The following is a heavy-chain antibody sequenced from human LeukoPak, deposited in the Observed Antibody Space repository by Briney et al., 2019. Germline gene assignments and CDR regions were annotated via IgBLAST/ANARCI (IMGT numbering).Heavy chain of an antibody. CDR2: IDSSSSYI. CDR1: RFTFSNYA. CDR3: ARGPHGGFVIIPTEF. Sequence: GGSLRLSCAASRFTFSNYAMSWVRQAPGKGLEWVSSIDSSSSYIYYADSVKGRFTISRANAKNSLFLQMNSLRAEDTAVYYCARGPHGGFVIIPTEFWGQGTLVTVSS. D-gene: IGHD3-3*01. V-gene: IGHV3-21*01. J-gene: IGHJ4*02.